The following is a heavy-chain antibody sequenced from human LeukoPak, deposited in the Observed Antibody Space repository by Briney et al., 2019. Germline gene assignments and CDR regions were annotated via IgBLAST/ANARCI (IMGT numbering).Heavy chain of an antibody. V-gene: IGHV1-2*06. J-gene: IGHJ4*02. Sequence: ASVKVSCKASGYTLTGYYMQWGRQAPGQRLEWMGRINPNSGGTNYAQKFQGRVTMTRDTSISTAYMELSRLRSDGTAVYYCARNPDYYGSGSYYNGDDYWGQGTLVTVSS. D-gene: IGHD3-10*01. CDR2: INPNSGGT. CDR1: GYTLTGYY. CDR3: ARNPDYYGSGSYYNGDDY.